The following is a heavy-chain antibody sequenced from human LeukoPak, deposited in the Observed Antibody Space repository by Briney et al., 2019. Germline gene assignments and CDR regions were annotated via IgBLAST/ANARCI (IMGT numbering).Heavy chain of an antibody. CDR2: ISWNSGSI. CDR3: AKGKGQWLVQGLGC. J-gene: IGHJ4*02. D-gene: IGHD6-19*01. Sequence: GGSLRLSCAASGFTFDDYAMHWVRQAPGKGLEWVSGISWNSGSIGYADSVKGRFTISRDNAKNSLYLQMNSLRAEDTALYYCAKGKGQWLVQGLGCWGQGTLVTVSS. V-gene: IGHV3-9*01. CDR1: GFTFDDYA.